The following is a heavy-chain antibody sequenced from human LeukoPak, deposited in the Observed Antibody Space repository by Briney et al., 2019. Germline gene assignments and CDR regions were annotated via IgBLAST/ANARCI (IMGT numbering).Heavy chain of an antibody. CDR3: AREPTPRGIAAGNYYYYYMDV. CDR1: GFTFSSYA. D-gene: IGHD6-13*01. J-gene: IGHJ6*03. V-gene: IGHV3-30*04. CDR2: ISYDGSNK. Sequence: GGSLRLSCAASGFTFSSYAMHWVRQAPGKGLEWVAVISYDGSNKYYADSVKGRFTISRDNSKNTLYLQMNSLRAEDTAVYYCAREPTPRGIAAGNYYYYYMDVWGEGTTVTVSS.